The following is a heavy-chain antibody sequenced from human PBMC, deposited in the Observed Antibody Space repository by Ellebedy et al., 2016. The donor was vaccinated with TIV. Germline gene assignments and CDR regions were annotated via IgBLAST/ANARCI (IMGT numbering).Heavy chain of an antibody. CDR3: ARSLDC. Sequence: GESLKISXKASGFTFNNYWMNWVRQAPGKGLEWVANIKQDGSEKYYVDSAKGRFTISRDNAKNSLYLQMNSLRAEDTAVYYCARSLDCWGQGTLVTVS. V-gene: IGHV3-7*01. CDR2: IKQDGSEK. CDR1: GFTFNNYW. J-gene: IGHJ4*02.